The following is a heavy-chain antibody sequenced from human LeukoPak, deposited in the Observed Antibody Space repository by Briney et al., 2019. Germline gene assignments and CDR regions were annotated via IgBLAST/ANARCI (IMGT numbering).Heavy chain of an antibody. CDR3: ARHAAAGSISGMDV. Sequence: GESLKTSCKGSGYSFTTYWIGWVRQMPGKGLECLGVIYPGDSDTRYSPSFQGQVTISADKSISTAYLQWSSLKASDTAMYYCARHAAAGSISGMDVWGQGTAVTVSS. V-gene: IGHV5-51*01. J-gene: IGHJ6*02. D-gene: IGHD6-13*01. CDR2: IYPGDSDT. CDR1: GYSFTTYW.